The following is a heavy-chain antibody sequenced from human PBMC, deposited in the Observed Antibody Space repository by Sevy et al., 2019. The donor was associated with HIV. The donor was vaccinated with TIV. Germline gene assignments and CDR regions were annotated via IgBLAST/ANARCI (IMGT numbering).Heavy chain of an antibody. V-gene: IGHV3-11*01. CDR2: ISSGGTIT. D-gene: IGHD5-18*01. CDR3: ARVRYNYGSYYFDY. J-gene: IGHJ4*02. Sequence: GGSLRLSCVVSTFTFSDYYMTWIRQAPGKGLEWISHISSGGTITSHADSVKGRFTISRDNAKNSLYLQMNSLRGEDTAVYNCARVRYNYGSYYFDYWGQGTLVTVSS. CDR1: TFTFSDYY.